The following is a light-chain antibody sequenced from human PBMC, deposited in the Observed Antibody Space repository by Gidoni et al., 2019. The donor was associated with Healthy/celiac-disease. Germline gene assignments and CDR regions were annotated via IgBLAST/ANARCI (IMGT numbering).Light chain of an antibody. CDR1: QSISSY. Sequence: DIQMTQSPSSLSASVRDSVTITCRASQSISSYLNWYQQKPGKGPKLLIYAASSLQSGVPSRFRGSGSGTDFTLTISSLQPEDFATYYCQQSDSTLIFTFGPGTKVISN. CDR2: AAS. J-gene: IGKJ3*01. CDR3: QQSDSTLIFT. V-gene: IGKV1-39*01.